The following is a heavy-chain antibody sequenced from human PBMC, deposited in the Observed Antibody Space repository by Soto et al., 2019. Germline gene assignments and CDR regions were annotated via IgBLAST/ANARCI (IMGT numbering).Heavy chain of an antibody. V-gene: IGHV3-23*01. CDR1: VFTFNMFA. Sequence: GWSXRLSGASSVFTFNMFAMIWFRHAPGRGLQCVSSIGGSYDTYYADSVRGRFTISRDNSKKMVFLQMNSLRTDDTAVYYCEKDRMDNNYVWDHFDVWGPGTVVTVSS. CDR2: IGGSYDT. CDR3: EKDRMDNNYVWDHFDV. D-gene: IGHD4-4*01. J-gene: IGHJ3*01.